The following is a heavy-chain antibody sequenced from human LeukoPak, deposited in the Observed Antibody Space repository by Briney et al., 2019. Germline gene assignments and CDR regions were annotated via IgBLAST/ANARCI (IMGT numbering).Heavy chain of an antibody. J-gene: IGHJ2*01. Sequence: SETLSLTCAVYGGSFSGYYWSWIRQPPGKGLEWIGEISHSGSTNYNPSLKSRVTISVDTSKNQFSLKLSSVTAADTAVYYCARGQRWLLNFGYFDLWGRGTLVIVSS. CDR1: GGSFSGYY. D-gene: IGHD5-24*01. CDR3: ARGQRWLLNFGYFDL. CDR2: ISHSGST. V-gene: IGHV4-34*01.